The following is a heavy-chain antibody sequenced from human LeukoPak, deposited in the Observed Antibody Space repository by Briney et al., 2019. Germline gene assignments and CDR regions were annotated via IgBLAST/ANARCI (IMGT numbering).Heavy chain of an antibody. V-gene: IGHV5-51*01. D-gene: IGHD3-9*01. CDR1: GYSFTSYW. Sequence: GESLKISCKGSGYSFTSYWIGWVRQMPGKGLEWMGIIWPGDSDTRYSPSFQGQVTISVDKSISTTYLQWSSLKASDTAIYYCARQYYDPLASFYIHFDYWGQGTLVTVSS. CDR2: IWPGDSDT. CDR3: ARQYYDPLASFYIHFDY. J-gene: IGHJ4*02.